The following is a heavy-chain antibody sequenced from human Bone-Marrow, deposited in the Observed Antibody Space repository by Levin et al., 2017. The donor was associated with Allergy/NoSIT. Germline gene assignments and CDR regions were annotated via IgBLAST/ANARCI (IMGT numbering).Heavy chain of an antibody. V-gene: IGHV1-46*01. CDR2: INPSGGST. CDR3: ARGTPYPYYDFWSGYPPPPDY. CDR1: GYTFTSYY. J-gene: IGHJ4*02. D-gene: IGHD3-3*01. Sequence: ASVKVSCKASGYTFTSYYMHWVRQAPGQGLEWMGIINPSGGSTSYAQKFQGRVTMTRDTSTSTVYMELSSLRSEDTAVYYCARGTPYPYYDFWSGYPPPPDYWGQGTLVTVSS.